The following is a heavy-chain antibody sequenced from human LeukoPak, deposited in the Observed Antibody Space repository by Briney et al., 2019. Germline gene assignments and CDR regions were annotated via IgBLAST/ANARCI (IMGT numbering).Heavy chain of an antibody. V-gene: IGHV4-39*01. CDR1: GGSISSSSYY. Sequence: PSETLSLTCTVSGGSISSSSYYWGWIRQPPGKGLEWIGSIYYSGSTYYNPSLKSRVTISVDTSKNQFSLKLSSVTAADTAVYYCARNPTYHDFWSGPRNFDCWGQGTLVTVSS. J-gene: IGHJ4*02. D-gene: IGHD3-3*01. CDR2: IYYSGST. CDR3: ARNPTYHDFWSGPRNFDC.